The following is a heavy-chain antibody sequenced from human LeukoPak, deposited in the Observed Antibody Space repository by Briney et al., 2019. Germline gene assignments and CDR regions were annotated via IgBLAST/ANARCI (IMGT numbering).Heavy chain of an antibody. J-gene: IGHJ3*02. CDR3: VRERGVGSSGFDAFDI. V-gene: IGHV3-30*04. Sequence: GRSLRLSCAASGFTFSTYVMHWVRQAPGKGPEWVAVVAHDGRYRYYADSVKGRFTISRDNSKNTLYLQMNSLRAEDTAVYHCVRERGVGSSGFDAFDIWGQGTMVAVSS. CDR1: GFTFSTYV. CDR2: VAHDGRYR. D-gene: IGHD6-19*01.